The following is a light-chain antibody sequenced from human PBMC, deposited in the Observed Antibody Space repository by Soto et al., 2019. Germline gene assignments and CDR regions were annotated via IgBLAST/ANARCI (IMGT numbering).Light chain of an antibody. CDR2: DDN. CDR1: SSNIGGNS. CDR3: VSLDSSLSAYV. Sequence: SVLTQPPSVSAAPGQKVTISCSGSSSNIGGNSVSWYQQLPGTAPKLLIYDDNKRPSGIPDRFSGSKSGTSATLGITGFQTGDEADYYCVSLDSSLSAYVFGTGTNVTVL. J-gene: IGLJ1*01. V-gene: IGLV1-51*01.